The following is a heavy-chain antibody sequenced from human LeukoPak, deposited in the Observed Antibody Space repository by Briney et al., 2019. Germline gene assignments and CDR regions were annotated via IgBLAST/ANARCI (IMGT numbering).Heavy chain of an antibody. CDR3: ARESVTSGWYLY. CDR1: GFTVSGNY. V-gene: IGHV3-53*01. Sequence: GGSLRLSCAASGFTVSGNYRSWVRQAPGKGLQWVSTIYKEGNTFYADSVRGRFTLSRDNSKNTLYLQLNSLRAEDTAIYYCARESVTSGWYLYWGQGTLVTVSS. D-gene: IGHD6-19*01. J-gene: IGHJ4*02. CDR2: IYKEGNT.